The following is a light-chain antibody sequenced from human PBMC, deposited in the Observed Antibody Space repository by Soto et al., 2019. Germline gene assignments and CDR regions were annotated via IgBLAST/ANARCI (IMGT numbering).Light chain of an antibody. CDR2: SNN. V-gene: IGLV1-44*01. CDR3: AAWDDSLNGPV. CDR1: SSNIGSNT. Sequence: QSALTQPPSASGTPGQRVTISCSGSSSNIGSNTVNWYQQLPGTAPKLLIYSNNQRPSGVPDRFSGSKSGTSASLAISGLQSEEEADYYCAAWDDSLNGPVFGTGTKVTVL. J-gene: IGLJ1*01.